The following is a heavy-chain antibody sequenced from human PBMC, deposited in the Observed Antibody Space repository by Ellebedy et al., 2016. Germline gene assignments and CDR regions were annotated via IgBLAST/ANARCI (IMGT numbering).Heavy chain of an antibody. CDR1: GFSFKDFF. D-gene: IGHD2-15*01. V-gene: IGHV3-23*01. CDR3: REGHYSDV. J-gene: IGHJ1*01. Sequence: GGSLRLXXAVAGFSFKDFFMSWVRQAPGKRLEWVSTISGGGDATYFADSVKGRFTISRDNSRNILYLHMNSLRVDDTAKYYCREGHYSDVWGQGTLVTVSS. CDR2: ISGGGDAT.